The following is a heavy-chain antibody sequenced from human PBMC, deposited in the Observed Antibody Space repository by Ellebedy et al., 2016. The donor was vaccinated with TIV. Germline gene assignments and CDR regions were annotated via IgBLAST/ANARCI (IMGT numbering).Heavy chain of an antibody. Sequence: SETLSLTCTVSGGSISGSSYYRGWIRQPPGKGLEWLGNIFDTGSTYYNPSLKTRVIISVDTSKNQFSLQLSSVTAADTAVYYCARSLMIFSFDKCYFDFWGRGTLVTVSS. CDR1: GGSISGSSYY. D-gene: IGHD3/OR15-3a*01. CDR2: IFDTGST. V-gene: IGHV4-39*01. J-gene: IGHJ2*01. CDR3: ARSLMIFSFDKCYFDF.